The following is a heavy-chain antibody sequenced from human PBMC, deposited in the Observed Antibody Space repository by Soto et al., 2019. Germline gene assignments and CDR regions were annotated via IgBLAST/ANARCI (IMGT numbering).Heavy chain of an antibody. CDR2: ISGRGGST. CDR3: AKKVYYYDSSGYYVEYFQH. Sequence: GGSLRLSCAASGFTFSSYAMSWVRQAPGKGLEWVSAISGRGGSTYYADSVKGRFTISRDNSKNTLYLQMNSLRAEDTAVYYCAKKVYYYDSSGYYVEYFQHWGQGTLVTVSS. D-gene: IGHD3-22*01. CDR1: GFTFSSYA. J-gene: IGHJ1*01. V-gene: IGHV3-23*01.